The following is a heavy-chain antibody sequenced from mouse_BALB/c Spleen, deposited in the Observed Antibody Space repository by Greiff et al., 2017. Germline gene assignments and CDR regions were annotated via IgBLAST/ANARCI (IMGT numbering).Heavy chain of an antibody. CDR1: GFTFSSFG. J-gene: IGHJ3*01. CDR2: ISSGSSTI. CDR3: ARCNWAY. D-gene: IGHD4-1*01. Sequence: EVQVVESGGGLVQPGGSRKLSCAASGFTFSSFGMHWVRQAPEKGLEWVAYISSGSSTIYYADTVKGRFTISRDNPKNTLFLQMTSLRSEDTAMYYCARCNWAYWGQGTLVTVSA. V-gene: IGHV5-17*02.